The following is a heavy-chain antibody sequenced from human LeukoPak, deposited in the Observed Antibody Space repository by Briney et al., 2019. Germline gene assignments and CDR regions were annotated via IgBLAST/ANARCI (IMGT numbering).Heavy chain of an antibody. CDR3: TRRTRSASGYSY. V-gene: IGHV3-49*04. J-gene: IGHJ4*02. D-gene: IGHD3-22*01. CDR2: IRSKAYGGTT. CDR1: GFTFCDYA. Sequence: GGSLRLSCTASGFTFCDYAMSWVRQAPGKGLEWVGFIRSKAYGGTTEYAASVKGRFTISRDDPKSIAYLQMNSLKTEDTAVYYCTRRTRSASGYSYWGQGTLVTVSS.